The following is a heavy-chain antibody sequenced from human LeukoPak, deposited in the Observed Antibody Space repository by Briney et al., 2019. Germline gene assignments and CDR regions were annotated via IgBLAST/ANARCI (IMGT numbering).Heavy chain of an antibody. J-gene: IGHJ5*02. CDR2: IRYDGSNK. CDR1: GFTFSSYG. CDR3: AKDLGGAAAGWFDP. V-gene: IGHV3-30*02. Sequence: GGSLRLSCAASGFTFSSYGMHWVRQAPGKVLEWVAFIRYDGSNKYYADSVKGRFTISRDNSKNTLYLQMNSLRAEDTAVYYCAKDLGGAAAGWFDPWGQGTLVTVSS. D-gene: IGHD6-13*01.